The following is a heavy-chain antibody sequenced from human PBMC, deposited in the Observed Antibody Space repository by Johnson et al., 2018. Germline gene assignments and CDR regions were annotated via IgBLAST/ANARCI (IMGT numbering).Heavy chain of an antibody. CDR1: GFTFSAYW. CDR2: ISPDGGTT. Sequence: VQSGGSLRLSCAASGFTFSAYWMHWVRQTPGKGLVWVSRISPDGGTTSYADSVKGRFTISRDNAKNSLFLQMNSLRAEDTALYYCTTLQHYDRGGFRGAFDVWGQGTMVTVSS. J-gene: IGHJ3*01. V-gene: IGHV3-74*01. D-gene: IGHD3-22*01. CDR3: TTLQHYDRGGFRGAFDV.